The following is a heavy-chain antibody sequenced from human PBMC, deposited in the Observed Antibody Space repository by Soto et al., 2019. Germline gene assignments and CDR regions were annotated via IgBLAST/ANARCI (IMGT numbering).Heavy chain of an antibody. Sequence: HPGGSLRLSCRASGFTFSSYAMSWVRQAPGKGLEWVSAISGSGVSTYYADSVKGRFTISRDNSKNTLYLQMNSLRAEDTAVYYCAKSPGMYYYDSSGYYHYDYWGQGILVTVSS. CDR1: GFTFSSYA. CDR3: AKSPGMYYYDSSGYYHYDY. V-gene: IGHV3-23*01. D-gene: IGHD3-22*01. J-gene: IGHJ4*02. CDR2: ISGSGVST.